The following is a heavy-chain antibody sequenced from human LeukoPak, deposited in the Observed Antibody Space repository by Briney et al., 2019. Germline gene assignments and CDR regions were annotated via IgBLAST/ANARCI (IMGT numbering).Heavy chain of an antibody. V-gene: IGHV3-23*01. D-gene: IGHD6-13*01. CDR3: AKHLARGYYYGMDV. Sequence: GGSLRLSCAASGFTFSSYAMSWVRQAPGKGLEWVSAIRGSGGRTYYADSVKGRFTISRDNSKNTLYLQMNSLRAEDTAVYYCAKHLARGYYYGMDVWGQGTTVTVSS. CDR2: IRGSGGRT. CDR1: GFTFSSYA. J-gene: IGHJ6*02.